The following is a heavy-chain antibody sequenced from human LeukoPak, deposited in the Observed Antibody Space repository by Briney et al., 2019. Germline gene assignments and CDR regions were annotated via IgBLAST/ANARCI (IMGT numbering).Heavy chain of an antibody. CDR1: GGSFSGYY. CDR2: INHSGST. J-gene: IGHJ3*02. D-gene: IGHD3-22*01. CDR3: ARELYSSGYHDAFEI. V-gene: IGHV4-34*01. Sequence: SETLSLTCAVYGGSFSGYYWSWIRQPPGKGLEWIGEINHSGSTNYNPSLKSRVTISVDTSKNQFSLKLSSVTAADTAVYYCARELYSSGYHDAFEIWGQGTMVTVSS.